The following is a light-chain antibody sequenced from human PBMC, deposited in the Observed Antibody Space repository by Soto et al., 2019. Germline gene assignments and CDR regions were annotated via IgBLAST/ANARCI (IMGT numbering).Light chain of an antibody. CDR2: KAS. V-gene: IGKV1-5*03. J-gene: IGKJ2*01. CDR3: QQYDSYSPIT. CDR1: QSISSW. Sequence: DIQMTQSPSTLSASVGDRVTITCRASQSISSWLAWYQQKPGKAPKLLIYKASSLESGVPSRFGGSGSGTEFTLTISSLQPGDFATYYCQQYDSYSPITFGQGTKLEIK.